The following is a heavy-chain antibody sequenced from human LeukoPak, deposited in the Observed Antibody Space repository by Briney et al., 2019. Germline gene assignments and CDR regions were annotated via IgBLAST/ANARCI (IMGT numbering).Heavy chain of an antibody. CDR1: GFTFSSHG. D-gene: IGHD6-19*01. CDR3: ARDGTGSNSGWYIH. V-gene: IGHV3-33*01. CDR2: IWYDGSNK. J-gene: IGHJ4*02. Sequence: PGRSLRLSCAASGFTFSSHGMHWVRRAPGKGLEWVAVIWYDGSNKYYADSVKGRFTISRDNSKNTLYLQMNSLRAEDTAVYYCARDGTGSNSGWYIHWGQGTLVTVSS.